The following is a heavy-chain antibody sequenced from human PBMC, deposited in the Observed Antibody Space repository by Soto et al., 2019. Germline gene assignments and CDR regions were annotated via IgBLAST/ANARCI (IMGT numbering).Heavy chain of an antibody. CDR3: ARLAGGGTPEPYYFDY. Sequence: ASVKVSCKASGYTFTSYGISWVRQAPGQGLEWMGWISAYNGNTNYAQKLQGRVTMTTDTSTSTAYMELRSLRSDDTAVYYCARLAGGGTPEPYYFDYWGQGTLVTVSS. J-gene: IGHJ4*02. CDR2: ISAYNGNT. V-gene: IGHV1-18*01. CDR1: GYTFTSYG. D-gene: IGHD7-27*01.